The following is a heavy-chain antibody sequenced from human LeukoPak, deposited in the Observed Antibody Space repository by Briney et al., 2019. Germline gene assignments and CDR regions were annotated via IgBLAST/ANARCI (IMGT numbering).Heavy chain of an antibody. CDR3: TRVGYIDEGIDY. Sequence: GGSLRLSCVASGFPFSSYWMSWVRQAPGKGLEWVANIKQDGSKKSYVDSVKGRFTISRDNAKNSLYLQMNSLRAEDTAIYYCTRVGYIDEGIDYWGQGTLVTVSS. V-gene: IGHV3-7*04. D-gene: IGHD5-24*01. CDR2: IKQDGSKK. CDR1: GFPFSSYW. J-gene: IGHJ4*02.